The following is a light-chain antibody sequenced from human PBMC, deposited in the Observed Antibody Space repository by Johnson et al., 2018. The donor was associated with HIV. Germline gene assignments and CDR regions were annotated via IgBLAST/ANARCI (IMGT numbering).Light chain of an antibody. CDR2: DNN. V-gene: IGLV1-51*01. CDR1: SSNIGNNY. J-gene: IGLJ1*01. Sequence: QSVLTQPPSVSAAPGQKLTISCSGSSSNIGNNYVSWYQQLPGTAPKLLIYDNNRRPSGIPDRFSGSKSGTSATLGITGLQTGDEADYYCGTWDSSLSAEVFGTGTKVTVL. CDR3: GTWDSSLSAEV.